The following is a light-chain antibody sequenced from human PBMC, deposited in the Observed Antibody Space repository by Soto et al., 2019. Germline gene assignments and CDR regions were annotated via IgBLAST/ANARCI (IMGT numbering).Light chain of an antibody. CDR2: EVS. CDR1: SSDIGAYNY. Sequence: QSALNQPASVSGSPGQSITISCAGTSSDIGAYNYVSWYQQHPGRAPKLMLYEVSHRPSGVSNRFSGSKSANTASLTISGLQPEDEADYYCASYTGTSTDVLFGGGTKLTVL. CDR3: ASYTGTSTDVL. V-gene: IGLV2-14*01. J-gene: IGLJ2*01.